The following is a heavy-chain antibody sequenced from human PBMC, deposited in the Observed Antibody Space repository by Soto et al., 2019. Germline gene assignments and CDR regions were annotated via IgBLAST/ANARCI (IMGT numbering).Heavy chain of an antibody. J-gene: IGHJ6*02. D-gene: IGHD5-18*01. CDR1: GFTFSSYA. CDR2: ISGSGGST. V-gene: IGHV3-23*01. CDR3: AKGLVRGYRYGSYNYGMDV. Sequence: EVQLLESGGGLVQPGGSLRLSCAASGFTFSSYAMSWVRQAPGKGLEWVSAISGSGGSTYYADSVMGRFTISRDNSKNTLYLQITRLRAEDTAVYYCAKGLVRGYRYGSYNYGMDVWGQGTTVTVSS.